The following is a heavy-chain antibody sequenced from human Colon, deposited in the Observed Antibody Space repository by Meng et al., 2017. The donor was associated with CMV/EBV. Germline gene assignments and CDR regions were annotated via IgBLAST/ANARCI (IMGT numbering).Heavy chain of an antibody. CDR2: ISSDATSR. V-gene: IGHV3-21*01. J-gene: IGHJ3*02. D-gene: IGHD5/OR15-5a*01. CDR3: ARDHRGALYDNDAFNI. CDR1: GFTFSSYE. Sequence: GESLKISCAASGFTFSSYEMNWVRQAPGKGLEWVSSISSDATSRHYSDSVKGRFTISRDNAKSSVYLQMDSLRAEDTAVYYCARDHRGALYDNDAFNIWGQGTLVTVSS.